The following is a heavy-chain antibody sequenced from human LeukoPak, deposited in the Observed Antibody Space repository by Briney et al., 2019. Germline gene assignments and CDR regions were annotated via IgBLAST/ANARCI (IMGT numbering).Heavy chain of an antibody. V-gene: IGHV4-34*01. CDR3: ARVYRVTTGTYYYYYMDV. Sequence: SETLSLTCAVYGGSFSNYDWTWIRQPPGKALEWIGEINHNGRTNYNPSLKSRLTISADTSKNQFSLKLSSVTAADTAVYYCARVYRVTTGTYYYYYMDVWGKGTTVTVSS. CDR2: INHNGRT. D-gene: IGHD4-17*01. J-gene: IGHJ6*03. CDR1: GGSFSNYD.